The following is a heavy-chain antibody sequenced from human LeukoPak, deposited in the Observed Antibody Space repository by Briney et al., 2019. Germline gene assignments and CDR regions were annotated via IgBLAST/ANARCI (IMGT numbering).Heavy chain of an antibody. V-gene: IGHV3-23*01. Sequence: GGSLRLSCAASGFTFSSYGMSWVRQAPGKGLEWVSAISGSGGSTYYADSVKGRFTISRDNSKNTLYLQMNSLRAEDTAVYYCAKVVRREVVFDAFDIWGQGTMVTVSS. CDR2: ISGSGGST. CDR3: AKVVRREVVFDAFDI. CDR1: GFTFSSYG. J-gene: IGHJ3*02. D-gene: IGHD2-15*01.